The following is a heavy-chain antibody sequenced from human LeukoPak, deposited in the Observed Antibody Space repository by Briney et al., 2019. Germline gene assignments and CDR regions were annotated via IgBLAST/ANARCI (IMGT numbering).Heavy chain of an antibody. CDR3: ASGYQLLFDY. CDR2: ISGSGGFT. D-gene: IGHD2-2*01. CDR1: GFTFSNYG. J-gene: IGHJ4*02. Sequence: GGSLRLSCAPSGFTFSNYGMSWVRQAPGKGLEWVSGISGSGGFTNYADSVKARFTISRDNSKNTLYLQMNSLRAEDTAVYYCASGYQLLFDYWGQGTLVTVSS. V-gene: IGHV3-23*01.